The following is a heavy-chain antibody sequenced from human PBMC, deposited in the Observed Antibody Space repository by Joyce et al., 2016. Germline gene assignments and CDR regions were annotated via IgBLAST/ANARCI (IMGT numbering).Heavy chain of an antibody. J-gene: IGHJ3*01. CDR2: VFHSGST. D-gene: IGHD3-22*01. CDR3: ARHHSIYYDTTAADAFDV. Sequence: QVRLQESGPGLMKPSETLSLTCTVSGGSVRSFSWSWIRQSPGKGLEWMGYVFHSGSTDYNPSLQSRLTISTDTSTNQISLRLRSVTAADTALYFCARHHSIYYDTTAADAFDVWGQGTMVTVSS. V-gene: IGHV4-59*08. CDR1: GGSVRSFS.